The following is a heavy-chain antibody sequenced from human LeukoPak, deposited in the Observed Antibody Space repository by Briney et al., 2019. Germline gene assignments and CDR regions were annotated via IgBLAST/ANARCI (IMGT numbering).Heavy chain of an antibody. CDR2: IYWNDDT. D-gene: IGHD6-13*01. CDR1: GFSLSTSGVG. Sequence: SGPTLVKPTQPLTLTCTFSGFSLSTSGVGVGWIRQHPGKALEWLALIYWNDDTRYNPSRKSRLSITTATSKNQTVIKISKLDPVDTATYYCAHSRTYKQQLGTVIPNSEYYFDYWGQGTLFTVSS. J-gene: IGHJ4*02. CDR3: AHSRTYKQQLGTVIPNSEYYFDY. V-gene: IGHV2-5*01.